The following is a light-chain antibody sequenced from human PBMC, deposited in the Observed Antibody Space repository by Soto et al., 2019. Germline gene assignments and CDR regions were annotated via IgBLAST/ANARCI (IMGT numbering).Light chain of an antibody. CDR2: GAS. Sequence: EIVLTQSPGTLSLSPGERATLSCRASQSVSSSYLAWYQQKPGQAPRLLIYGASSRATGIPDRFSGSGSGTDFTLTISXLXXXDXAVYYCQQYGSSPWTFGQGTKVEIK. CDR1: QSVSSSY. CDR3: QQYGSSPWT. V-gene: IGKV3-20*01. J-gene: IGKJ1*01.